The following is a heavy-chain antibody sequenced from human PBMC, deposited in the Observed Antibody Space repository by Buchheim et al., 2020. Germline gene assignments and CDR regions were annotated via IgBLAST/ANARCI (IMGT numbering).Heavy chain of an antibody. J-gene: IGHJ6*02. CDR3: ARDLYYDFWSGYSSYYYYYGMDV. CDR2: IWYDGSNK. Sequence: QVQLVESGGGVVQPGRSLRLSCAASGFTFSSYGMHWVRQAPGKGLEWVAVIWYDGSNKYYADSVKGRFTISRDNSKNTLYLQMNSLRAEDTAVYYCARDLYYDFWSGYSSYYYYYGMDVWGQGTT. CDR1: GFTFSSYG. V-gene: IGHV3-33*01. D-gene: IGHD3-3*01.